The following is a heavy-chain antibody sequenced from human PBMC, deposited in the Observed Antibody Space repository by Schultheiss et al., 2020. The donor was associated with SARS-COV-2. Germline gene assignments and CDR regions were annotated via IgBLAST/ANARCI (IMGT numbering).Heavy chain of an antibody. J-gene: IGHJ4*02. V-gene: IGHV3-13*01. D-gene: IGHD2-21*02. CDR3: AKGYVSPTNCGGDCYAFDY. CDR2: IGTAGDT. CDR1: GFTFSSYD. Sequence: GGSLRLSCAASGFTFSSYDMHWVRQATGKGLEWVSAIGTAGDTYYPGSVKGRFTISRENAKNSLYLQMNSLRAGDTAVYYCAKGYVSPTNCGGDCYAFDYWGQGTLVTVSS.